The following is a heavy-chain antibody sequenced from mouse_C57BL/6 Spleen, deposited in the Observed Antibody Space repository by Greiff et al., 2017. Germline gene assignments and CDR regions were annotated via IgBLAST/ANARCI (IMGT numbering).Heavy chain of an antibody. V-gene: IGHV1-55*01. D-gene: IGHD1-1*01. CDR2: IYPGSGST. CDR1: GYTFTSYW. Sequence: VQLQQPGAELVKPGASVKMSCKASGYTFTSYWITWVKQRPGQGLEWIGDIYPGSGSTNYNEKFKSKATLTVDTPSSTAYMQLSSPTSEDSAVYYCARYDYGSSPYAMDYWGQGTSVTVSS. CDR3: ARYDYGSSPYAMDY. J-gene: IGHJ4*01.